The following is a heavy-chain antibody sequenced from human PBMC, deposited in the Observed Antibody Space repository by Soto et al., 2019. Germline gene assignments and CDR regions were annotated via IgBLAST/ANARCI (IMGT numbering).Heavy chain of an antibody. J-gene: IGHJ6*02. V-gene: IGHV1-2*04. Sequence: ASVKVSCKASGYTFTGYYMHWVRQAPGQGLEWMGWINPNSGGTNYAQKFQGWVTMTRDTSISTAYMELSRLRSDDTAVYYCAVVGGVTIFGVVIPGGMDVWGQGTTVTVSS. D-gene: IGHD3-3*01. CDR2: INPNSGGT. CDR3: AVVGGVTIFGVVIPGGMDV. CDR1: GYTFTGYY.